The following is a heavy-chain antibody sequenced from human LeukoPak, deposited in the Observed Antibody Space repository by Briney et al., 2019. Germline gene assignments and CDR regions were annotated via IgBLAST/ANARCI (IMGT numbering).Heavy chain of an antibody. CDR2: INVYNGNR. CDR3: ARNYDRRPFDY. Sequence: GASVKVSCKASGYTFSSYAISWVRQAPGQGLEWMGWINVYNGNRNYAPNLQDRVTMTTDTSTSTAYMELRSLRSDDTALYYCARNYDRRPFDYWGQGILVTVSS. J-gene: IGHJ4*02. CDR1: GYTFSSYA. D-gene: IGHD3-22*01. V-gene: IGHV1-18*01.